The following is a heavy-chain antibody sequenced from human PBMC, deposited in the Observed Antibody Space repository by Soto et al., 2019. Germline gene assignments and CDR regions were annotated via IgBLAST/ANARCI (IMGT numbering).Heavy chain of an antibody. CDR2: IRGDGGQT. J-gene: IGHJ4*02. V-gene: IGHV3-23*01. Sequence: GGSLRLSCTASGFTFTSYGMGWVRQAPGKGLQWVSTIRGDGGQTHYTDSVKGRFSISRDNSKNTVYLQMDSLRAEDTAMYFCARDVGIDSDDFFDYWGQGTKVTVSS. CDR3: ARDVGIDSDDFFDY. CDR1: GFTFTSYG. D-gene: IGHD3-9*01.